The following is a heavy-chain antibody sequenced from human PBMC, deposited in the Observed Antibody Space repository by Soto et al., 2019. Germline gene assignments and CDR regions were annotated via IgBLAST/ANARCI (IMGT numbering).Heavy chain of an antibody. CDR2: INAGNGNT. Sequence: QVQLVQSGAEEKKPGASVKVSCKASGYTFTSYAMHWVRQAPGQRLEWMGWINAGNGNTKYSQKFKGRVTITRDTAASTAYMELSSLRSEDTAVYYCARERMLPDRRFDPWGQGTLVTVSS. CDR3: ARERMLPDRRFDP. D-gene: IGHD2-15*01. V-gene: IGHV1-3*05. CDR1: GYTFTSYA. J-gene: IGHJ5*02.